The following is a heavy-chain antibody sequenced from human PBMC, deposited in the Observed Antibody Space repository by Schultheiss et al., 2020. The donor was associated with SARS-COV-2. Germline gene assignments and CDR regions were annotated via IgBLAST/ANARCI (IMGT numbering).Heavy chain of an antibody. Sequence: SETLSLTCVVYGGSFSGYYWSWIRQPPGKGLEWIGEINHSGSTNYNPSLKSRVTISVDTSKNQFSLKLSSVTAADTAVYYCARGGYGSGILFDYWGQGTLVTVSS. CDR1: GGSFSGYY. CDR3: ARGGYGSGILFDY. V-gene: IGHV4-34*01. CDR2: INHSGST. J-gene: IGHJ4*02. D-gene: IGHD3-10*01.